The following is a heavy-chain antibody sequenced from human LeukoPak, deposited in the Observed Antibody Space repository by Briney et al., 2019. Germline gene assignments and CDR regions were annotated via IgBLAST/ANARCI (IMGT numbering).Heavy chain of an antibody. D-gene: IGHD6-13*01. CDR2: LSGGSNI. V-gene: IGHV3-53*01. J-gene: IGHJ5*02. Sequence: TGGSLRLSCASSGFIVSSIYMSWVRQAPGRGPEWVSGLSGGSNIYYADSVKGRFTISRDNSKNTLYLQMNSLRAEDTAVYYCAKDSLGSSSKNWFDPWGQGTLVTVSS. CDR1: GFIVSSIY. CDR3: AKDSLGSSSKNWFDP.